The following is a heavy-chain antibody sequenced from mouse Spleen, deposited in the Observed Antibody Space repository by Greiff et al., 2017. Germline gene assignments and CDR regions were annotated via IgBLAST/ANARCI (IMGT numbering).Heavy chain of an antibody. Sequence: QSGPGMVKPSQSLSLTCTVTGYSITSGYDWHWIRHFPGNKLEWMGYISYSGSTNYNPSLKSRISITHDTSKNHFFLKLNSVTTEDTATYYCARDGGLRRIGNYFDYWGQGTTLTVSS. CDR1: GYSITSGYD. J-gene: IGHJ2*01. D-gene: IGHD2-12*01. V-gene: IGHV3-1*01. CDR3: ARDGGLRRIGNYFDY. CDR2: ISYSGST.